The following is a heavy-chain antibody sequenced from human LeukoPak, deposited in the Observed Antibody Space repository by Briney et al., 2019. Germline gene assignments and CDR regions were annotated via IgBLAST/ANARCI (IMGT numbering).Heavy chain of an antibody. CDR2: INPNSGNT. CDR3: ARGAAVVVPAATKKYFDY. Sequence: GASVKVSCKASGYTFTSYDINWVRQATGQGLEWMGWINPNSGNTGYAQKFQGRVTMTRNTSISTAYMELSSLRSEDTAVYYCARGAAVVVPAATKKYFDYWGQGTLVTVSS. CDR1: GYTFTSYD. J-gene: IGHJ4*02. D-gene: IGHD2-2*01. V-gene: IGHV1-8*01.